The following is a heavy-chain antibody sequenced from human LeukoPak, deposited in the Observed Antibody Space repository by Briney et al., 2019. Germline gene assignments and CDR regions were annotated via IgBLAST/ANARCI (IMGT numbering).Heavy chain of an antibody. Sequence: PGGALRLSCAVSGFTFSSYGMSWVRQAPGKGLEWVSGVSGSGGTTYYADSVKGRFTISRDNSKNTLYVQMNSLRAEDATVYYCARRLPESAFDIWGQGTMVTVSS. CDR1: GFTFSSYG. J-gene: IGHJ3*02. V-gene: IGHV3-23*01. D-gene: IGHD2-2*01. CDR2: VSGSGGTT. CDR3: ARRLPESAFDI.